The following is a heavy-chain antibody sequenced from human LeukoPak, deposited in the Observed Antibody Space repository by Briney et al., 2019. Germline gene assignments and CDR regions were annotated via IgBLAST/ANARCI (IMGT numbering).Heavy chain of an antibody. J-gene: IGHJ6*03. V-gene: IGHV3-23*01. CDR2: LSGIGGAT. CDR3: AKHLGSHSFLFYYMDV. CDR1: EFTFSRFA. D-gene: IGHD2-21*01. Sequence: GGSLRLSCEASEFTFSRFAMSWSRQPPGTGLEWGSTLSGIGGATYYADSAKGRFTTSRDNSKDTLYLQMDNPRADDTAVYYCAKHLGSHSFLFYYMDVWGKGTSVIVSS.